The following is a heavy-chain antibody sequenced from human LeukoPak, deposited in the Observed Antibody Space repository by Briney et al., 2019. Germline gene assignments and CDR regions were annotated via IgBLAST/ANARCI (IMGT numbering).Heavy chain of an antibody. J-gene: IGHJ4*02. Sequence: SQTLPLTCTVSGGSISSGGYYWSWIRQHPGKGLEWIGYIYYSGSTYYNPSLKSRVTISVDTSKNQLSLKLSSVTAADTAVYYCARMGSGYDLNYWGQGTLVTVSS. V-gene: IGHV4-31*03. D-gene: IGHD5-12*01. CDR3: ARMGSGYDLNY. CDR2: IYYSGST. CDR1: GGSISSGGYY.